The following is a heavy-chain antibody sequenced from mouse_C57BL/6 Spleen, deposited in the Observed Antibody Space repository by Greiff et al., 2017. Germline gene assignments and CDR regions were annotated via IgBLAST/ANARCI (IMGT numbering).Heavy chain of an antibody. V-gene: IGHV1-53*01. CDR1: GYTFTSYW. CDR3: ARETYGNFYFDG. CDR2: INPSNGGT. J-gene: IGHJ2*01. Sequence: QVQLQQPGTELVKPGASVKLSCKASGYTFTSYWMHWVKQRPGQGLEWIGNINPSNGGTNYNEKFKSKATLTEDKSSSTAYMQLSSLTSEDSAVYYCARETYGNFYFDGWGKGTTLTVSS. D-gene: IGHD2-1*01.